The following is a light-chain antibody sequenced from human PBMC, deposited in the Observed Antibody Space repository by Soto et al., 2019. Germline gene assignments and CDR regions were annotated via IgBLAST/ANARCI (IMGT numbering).Light chain of an antibody. CDR3: QQSYSTPPRLT. Sequence: DIQMTQSPSSLSASVGDRVTITCRASQSISSYLNWYQQKPGKAPKLLIYAASSLQSGVPSRFSGSGSGTDFTLTISSLQPADFATYYCQQSYSTPPRLTFGGGTKVEIK. CDR2: AAS. CDR1: QSISSY. J-gene: IGKJ4*01. V-gene: IGKV1-39*01.